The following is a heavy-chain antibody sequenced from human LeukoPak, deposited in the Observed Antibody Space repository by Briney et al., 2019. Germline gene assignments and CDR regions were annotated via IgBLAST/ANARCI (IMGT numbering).Heavy chain of an antibody. CDR3: TTDYLDIVATTSGAFDI. D-gene: IGHD5-12*01. CDR2: IKSKTDGGTT. J-gene: IGHJ3*02. CDR1: GFTLSNAW. Sequence: PGGSLRLSCAASGFTLSNAWMSWVRQAPGKGLEWVGRIKSKTDGGTTDYAAPVKGRFTISRDDSKNTLYLQMNSLKTEDTAVYYCTTDYLDIVATTSGAFDIWGQGTMVTVSS. V-gene: IGHV3-15*01.